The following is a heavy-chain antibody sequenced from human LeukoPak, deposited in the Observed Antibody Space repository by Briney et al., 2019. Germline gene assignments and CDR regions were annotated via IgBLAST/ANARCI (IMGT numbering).Heavy chain of an antibody. CDR3: ARHGYDYSKPHFDY. J-gene: IGHJ4*02. CDR1: GGSISSSSYY. V-gene: IGHV4-39*01. Sequence: SETLSLTCTVSGGSISSSSYYWGWIRQPPGKGLEWIGSIYYSGSTYYNPSLKSRVTISVDTSKNQFSLKLSSVTAADTAVYYCARHGYDYSKPHFDYRGQGTLVTVSS. D-gene: IGHD4-11*01. CDR2: IYYSGST.